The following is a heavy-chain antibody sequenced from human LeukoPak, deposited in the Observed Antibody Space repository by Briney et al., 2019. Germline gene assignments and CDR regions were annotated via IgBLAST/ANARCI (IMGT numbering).Heavy chain of an antibody. V-gene: IGHV3-21*04. J-gene: IGHJ4*02. CDR2: ISSSSSYI. Sequence: GGSLRLSCAASGFTFSDYALGWVRQAPGRGLEWVSSISSSSSYIYYADSVRGRFTISRDNAKNSLDLEMNSLGVEDTAFYYCARGRIAVTGPHYFDYWGQGTLVTVSS. CDR1: GFTFSDYA. CDR3: ARGRIAVTGPHYFDY. D-gene: IGHD6-19*01.